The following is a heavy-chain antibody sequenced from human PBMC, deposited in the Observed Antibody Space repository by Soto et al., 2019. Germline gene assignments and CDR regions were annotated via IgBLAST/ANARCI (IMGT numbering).Heavy chain of an antibody. CDR3: ARGDSSSSLDY. J-gene: IGHJ4*02. V-gene: IGHV1-69*13. Sequence: SVKVSCKASGGTFSSYSFNWVRQAPGQGLEWMGGIIPILGTPSYAQKFQGRVTISAEESTSTASMELTLELSSLKSEDTAVYYCARGDSSSSLDYWGLGSLVTVSS. D-gene: IGHD6-13*01. CDR1: GGTFSSYS. CDR2: IIPILGTP.